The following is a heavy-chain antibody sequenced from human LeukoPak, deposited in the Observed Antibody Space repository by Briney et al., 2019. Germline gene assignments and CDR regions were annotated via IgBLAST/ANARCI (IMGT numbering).Heavy chain of an antibody. V-gene: IGHV3-7*01. D-gene: IGHD3-9*01. J-gene: IGHJ4*02. Sequence: PGGSLRLSCAASGFTFSSYAMSWVRQAPGKGLEWVANIKQDGSEKYYVDSVKGRFTISRDNAKNSLYLQMNSLRAEDTAVYYCAREPLRYFDWSPRPALDYWGQGTLVTVSS. CDR2: IKQDGSEK. CDR1: GFTFSSYA. CDR3: AREPLRYFDWSPRPALDY.